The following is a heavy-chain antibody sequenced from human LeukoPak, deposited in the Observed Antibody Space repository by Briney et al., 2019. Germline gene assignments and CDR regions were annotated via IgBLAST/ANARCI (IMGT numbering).Heavy chain of an antibody. CDR3: ARDSTVTLYYGMDD. D-gene: IGHD4-11*01. J-gene: IGHJ6*02. CDR1: GDSINNYY. V-gene: IGHV4-34*01. CDR2: INHSGST. Sequence: SETVSLTCTVSGDSINNYYWSWIRQPPGKGLEWIGEINHSGSTNYNPSLKSRVTISVDTSKNQFSLKLSSVTAADTAVYYCARDSTVTLYYGMDDWGQASSLTVSS.